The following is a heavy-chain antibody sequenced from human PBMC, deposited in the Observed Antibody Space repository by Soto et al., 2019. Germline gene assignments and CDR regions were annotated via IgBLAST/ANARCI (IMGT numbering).Heavy chain of an antibody. J-gene: IGHJ4*02. CDR1: GFTFSSYA. D-gene: IGHD2-2*01. Sequence: GGSLRLSCAASGFTFSSYAMSWVRQAPGKGLEWVSAISGSGGTTYYADSVKGRFTISRDNSKNTLYLQMNSLRAEDTAIYYCAKDLGRPFDIVVVPAAMGWGQGTLVTVSS. CDR3: AKDLGRPFDIVVVPAAMG. V-gene: IGHV3-23*01. CDR2: ISGSGGTT.